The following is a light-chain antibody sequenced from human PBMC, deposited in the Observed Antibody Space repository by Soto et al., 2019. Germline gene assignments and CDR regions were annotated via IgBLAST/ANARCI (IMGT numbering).Light chain of an antibody. CDR3: QQYGSSPLT. J-gene: IGKJ4*01. Sequence: DIVLTQSPATLSLSPGQTATLYCRASQSVSNNYLAWYQQKPGQAPRLLIYGASTRATGIPARFSGSGSGTEFTLTISSLQPDDFAVYYCQQYGSSPLTFGGGTKVDIK. CDR1: QSVSNNY. CDR2: GAS. V-gene: IGKV3-20*01.